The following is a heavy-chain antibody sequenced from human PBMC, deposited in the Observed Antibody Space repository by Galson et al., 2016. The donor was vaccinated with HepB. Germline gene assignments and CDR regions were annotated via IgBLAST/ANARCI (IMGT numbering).Heavy chain of an antibody. D-gene: IGHD1-26*01. J-gene: IGHJ6*04. V-gene: IGHV3-23*01. Sequence: SLRLSCAASGFTFSSYSMSWVRQAPGKGLEVVSSISRSGDSTDYADSVKGRFTISRDNFKNTLSLQMDSLRAEDTAVYYCVQGSTAPAVWGKGTTVTVSS. CDR1: GFTFSSYS. CDR3: VQGSTAPAV. CDR2: ISRSGDST.